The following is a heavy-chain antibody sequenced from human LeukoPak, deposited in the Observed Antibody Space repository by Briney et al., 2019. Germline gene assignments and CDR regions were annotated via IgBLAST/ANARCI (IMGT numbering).Heavy chain of an antibody. CDR1: GFTFSSYW. Sequence: GGSLRLSCAASGFTFSSYWMHWVRQAPGKGLVWVSRINRDGSSTNYADSVKGRFTISRDNARNTLYLQMNSLRVEDTAVYYCARGPIIRGVTPSDYWGQGTLVTVSS. CDR3: ARGPIIRGVTPSDY. V-gene: IGHV3-74*01. CDR2: INRDGSST. D-gene: IGHD4-23*01. J-gene: IGHJ4*02.